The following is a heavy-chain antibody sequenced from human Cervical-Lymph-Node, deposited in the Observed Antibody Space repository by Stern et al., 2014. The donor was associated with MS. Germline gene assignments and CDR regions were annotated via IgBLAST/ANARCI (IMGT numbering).Heavy chain of an antibody. CDR1: GFTFNSYA. Sequence: VQLVESGGGVVQPGRSLKLSCAASGFTFNSYAMHWVRQAPGKGLEWLSVISFDESDKYYADSVKGRFTISRDNSKRTLFLQMNSLRPEDTAVYYCARDRVSNFGGLDVWGQGTTVTVSS. D-gene: IGHD4-11*01. J-gene: IGHJ6*02. CDR2: ISFDESDK. V-gene: IGHV3-30-3*01. CDR3: ARDRVSNFGGLDV.